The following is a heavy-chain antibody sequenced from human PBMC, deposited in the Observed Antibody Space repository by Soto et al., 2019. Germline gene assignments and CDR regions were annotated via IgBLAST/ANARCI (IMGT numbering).Heavy chain of an antibody. CDR1: RIIFSDYY. Sequence: QVQLVESGGGLVKPGGSLRLSCVASRIIFSDYYMTWIRQAPGKGLEWVSHISPSGRITYYADSVKGRFTVSRDNAKNSLYLQMNNLRAEDTAAYYCASWSWEVRCLDYWGRGTLVTVAS. CDR2: ISPSGRIT. D-gene: IGHD2-8*02. J-gene: IGHJ4*02. CDR3: ASWSWEVRCLDY. V-gene: IGHV3-11*01.